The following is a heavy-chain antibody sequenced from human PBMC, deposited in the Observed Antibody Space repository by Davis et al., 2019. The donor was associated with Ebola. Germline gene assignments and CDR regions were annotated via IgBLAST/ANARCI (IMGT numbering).Heavy chain of an antibody. CDR3: ARDSAVIAAADPNWFDP. V-gene: IGHV1-18*01. Sequence: ASVKVSCKASGYTFTSYGISWVRQAPGQGLEWMGWISAYNGNTNYAQKLQGRVTMTTDTSTSTAYMELRSLRSDDTAVYYCARDSAVIAAADPNWFDPWGQGTLVTVSS. D-gene: IGHD6-13*01. CDR2: ISAYNGNT. CDR1: GYTFTSYG. J-gene: IGHJ5*02.